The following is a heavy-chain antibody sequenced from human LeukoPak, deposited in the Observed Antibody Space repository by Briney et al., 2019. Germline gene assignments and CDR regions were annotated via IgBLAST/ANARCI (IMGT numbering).Heavy chain of an antibody. CDR2: IYHSGNT. CDR3: ARHALTGDDSFDY. CDR1: GGSIRSNY. V-gene: IGHV4-59*08. Sequence: PSETLSLTCSVSGGSIRSNYWSWIRQPPGKGLEWIGYIYHSGNTNYNPSLKSRVTISVDTSKNQFSLNLRSVTAADTAVYYCARHALTGDDSFDYWGQGTLVTVSS. D-gene: IGHD7-27*01. J-gene: IGHJ4*02.